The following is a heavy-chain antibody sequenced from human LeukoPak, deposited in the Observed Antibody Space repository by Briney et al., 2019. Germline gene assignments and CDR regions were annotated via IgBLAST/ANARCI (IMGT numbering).Heavy chain of an antibody. V-gene: IGHV3-73*01. D-gene: IGHD5-18*01. Sequence: PGGSLRLSCAASGFTFSGSAMHWVRQASGKGLEWVGRIRSKANSYATAYAASVKGRFTISRDDSKNTAYLQMNSLKTEDTAVYYCNYGYEGSDYWGQGTLATVSS. J-gene: IGHJ4*02. CDR2: IRSKANSYAT. CDR3: NYGYEGSDY. CDR1: GFTFSGSA.